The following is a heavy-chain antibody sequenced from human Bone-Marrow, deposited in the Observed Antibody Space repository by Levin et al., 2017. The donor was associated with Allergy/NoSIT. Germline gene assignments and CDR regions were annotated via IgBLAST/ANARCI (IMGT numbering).Heavy chain of an antibody. CDR1: GFTFSSYA. CDR3: ARGPKMAAAIYFDY. V-gene: IGHV3-64*01. Sequence: PGGSLRLSCAASGFTFSSYAMHWVRQAPGKGLEYVSAISSNGGSTYYANSVKGRFTISRDNSKNTLYLQMGSLRAEDMAVYYCARGPKMAAAIYFDYWGQGTLVTVSS. D-gene: IGHD2-2*02. J-gene: IGHJ4*02. CDR2: ISSNGGST.